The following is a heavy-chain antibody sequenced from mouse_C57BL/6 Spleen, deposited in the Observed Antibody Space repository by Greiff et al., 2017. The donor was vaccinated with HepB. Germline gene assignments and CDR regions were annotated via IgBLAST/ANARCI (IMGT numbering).Heavy chain of an antibody. J-gene: IGHJ3*01. CDR1: GFTFSDYG. D-gene: IGHD4-1*01. CDR2: ISSGSSTI. V-gene: IGHV5-17*01. Sequence: EVHLVESGGGLVKPGGSLKLSCAASGFTFSDYGMHWVRQAPEKGLEWVAYISSGSSTIYYADTVKGRFTISRDNAENTLFLQMTSLRSEDTAMYYCARTGTGAWFAYWGQGTLVTVSA. CDR3: ARTGTGAWFAY.